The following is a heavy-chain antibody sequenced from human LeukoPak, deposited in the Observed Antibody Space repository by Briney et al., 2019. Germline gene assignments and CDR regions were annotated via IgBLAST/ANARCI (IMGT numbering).Heavy chain of an antibody. Sequence: ASVKVSCKASGYTFTGYYMHWVRQAPGQGLGWMGWINPNSGDTNYAQKFQGRVTMTRDTSISTAYMELSRLRSDDTAVYYCARTGSLRGNFDYWGQGTLVTVSS. CDR3: ARTGSLRGNFDY. J-gene: IGHJ4*02. CDR2: INPNSGDT. V-gene: IGHV1-2*02. CDR1: GYTFTGYY. D-gene: IGHD3-10*01.